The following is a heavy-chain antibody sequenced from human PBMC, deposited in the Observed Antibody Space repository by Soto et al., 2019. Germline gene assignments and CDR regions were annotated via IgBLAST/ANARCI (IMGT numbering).Heavy chain of an antibody. CDR3: ARATGRFGEFDY. J-gene: IGHJ4*02. V-gene: IGHV3-21*01. CDR2: ISSSSSYI. D-gene: IGHD3-10*01. CDR1: GFTFSSYS. Sequence: GGSLRLSCAASGFTFSSYSMNWVRQAPGKGLEWVSSISSSSSYIYYADSVKGRFTISRDNAKNSLYLQMNSLRAEDTAVYYCARATGRFGEFDYWGQGTLVTVSS.